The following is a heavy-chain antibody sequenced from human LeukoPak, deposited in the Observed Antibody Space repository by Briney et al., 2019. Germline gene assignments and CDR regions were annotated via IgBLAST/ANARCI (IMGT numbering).Heavy chain of an antibody. V-gene: IGHV3-21*04. Sequence: GGSLRLSCAASGFTFSSYSMNWVRQAPGKGLEWVSSISSSRIYIYYADSVKGRFTISRDNAKNSLYLQMNSLRADDTAVYYCVRGYSYGWFDPWGQGTLVTVSS. J-gene: IGHJ5*02. CDR1: GFTFSSYS. CDR2: ISSSRIYI. CDR3: VRGYSYGWFDP. D-gene: IGHD5-18*01.